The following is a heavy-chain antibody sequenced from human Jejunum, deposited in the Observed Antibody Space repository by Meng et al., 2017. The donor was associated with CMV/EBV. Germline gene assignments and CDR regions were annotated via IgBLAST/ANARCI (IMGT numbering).Heavy chain of an antibody. Sequence: AAAEFTFSKVWRHWVRYAPGKGLVWVSRISSDARTTSYADSVKGRFIISRDNAKNTVFLQMNSLRDDDTAVYYCVRGATEGTPGFGYWGQGTLVTVSS. J-gene: IGHJ4*02. CDR1: EFTFSKVW. CDR3: VRGATEGTPGFGY. V-gene: IGHV3-74*01. D-gene: IGHD4-23*01. CDR2: ISSDARTT.